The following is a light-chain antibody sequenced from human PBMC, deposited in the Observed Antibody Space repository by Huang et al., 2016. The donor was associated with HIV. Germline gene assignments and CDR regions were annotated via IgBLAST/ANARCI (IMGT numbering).Light chain of an antibody. J-gene: IGKJ2*01. V-gene: IGKV3-15*01. CDR3: QQYNKWPPYT. Sequence: VMTQSPATLSVSPGERATLSCRASESILRNLAWYQHRPGQPPRLRIYGASVRLPGIPDRFRGSGSGTEFSLTISSLQSEDFAVYYCQQYNKWPPYTYGQGTKLEIK. CDR1: ESILRN. CDR2: GAS.